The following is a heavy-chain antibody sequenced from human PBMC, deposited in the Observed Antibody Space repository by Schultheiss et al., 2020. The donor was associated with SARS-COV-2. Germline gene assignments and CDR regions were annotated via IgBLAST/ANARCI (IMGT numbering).Heavy chain of an antibody. J-gene: IGHJ6*03. CDR2: IYYSGST. Sequence: SQTLSLTCTVSGGSISSGGYYWSWIRQHPGKGLEWIGYIYYSGSTNYNPSLKSRVTISVDTSKNQFSLKLSSVTAADTAVYYCARGRTMVRGVISHYYYMDVWGKGTTVTVSS. CDR3: ARGRTMVRGVISHYYYMDV. V-gene: IGHV4-31*03. D-gene: IGHD3-10*01. CDR1: GGSISSGGYY.